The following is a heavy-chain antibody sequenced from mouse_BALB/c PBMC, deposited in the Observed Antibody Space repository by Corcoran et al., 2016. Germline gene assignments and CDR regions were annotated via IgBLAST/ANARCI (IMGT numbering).Heavy chain of an antibody. CDR1: GYSISSGYY. Sequence: VQLQESGPGLVKPSETLSLTCDVSGYSISSGYYWGWIRQPPGKGLEWIGSIYHSGSTYYNPSLKTRVTISVDTSKNQFSLKLSSVTAADTAVYYCARRRGYCSGNSCYFGYWGQGTLVTVSS. CDR3: ARRRGYCSGNSCYFGY. CDR2: IYHSGST. V-gene: IGHV3-1*01. D-gene: IGHD1-1*01. J-gene: IGHJ2*01.